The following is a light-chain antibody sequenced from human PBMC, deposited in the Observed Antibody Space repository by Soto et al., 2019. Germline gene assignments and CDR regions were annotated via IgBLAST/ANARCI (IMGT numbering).Light chain of an antibody. CDR1: QSVSSN. V-gene: IGKV3-15*01. CDR3: QQYNGWLRT. Sequence: TASAAILTLSPGTRATLSCRASQSVSSNLAWYQQKPGQAPRLLIYGASTRATGIPARFSGSGSGTEFTLIISSLQSEDFAVYYCQQYNGWLRTFGKGTKVDIK. J-gene: IGKJ1*01. CDR2: GAS.